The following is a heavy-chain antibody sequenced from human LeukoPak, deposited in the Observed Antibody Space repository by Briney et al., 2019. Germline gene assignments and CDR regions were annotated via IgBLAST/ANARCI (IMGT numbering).Heavy chain of an antibody. V-gene: IGHV4-39*01. D-gene: IGHD3-22*01. CDR2: IYYSGST. CDR3: ARVSGSGDSSGYYQPAVFDY. CDR1: GGSISSSSYY. Sequence: SETLSLTCTVSGGSISSSSYYWGWIRQPPGKGLEWIGSIYYSGSTYYNPSLKSRVTISVDTSKNQFSLKLSSVTAADTAVYYCARVSGSGDSSGYYQPAVFDYWGQGTLVTVSS. J-gene: IGHJ4*02.